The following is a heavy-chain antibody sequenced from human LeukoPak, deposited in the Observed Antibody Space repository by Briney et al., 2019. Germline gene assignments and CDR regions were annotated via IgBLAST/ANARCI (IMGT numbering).Heavy chain of an antibody. Sequence: SETLSLTCTVSGGSISSGGYYWSWIRPHPGKGLEWVGYIYYSGSTYYNPSLKSRVTISVDTSKNQFSLKLSSVTAADTAVYYCASGGVNCSGGSCYTFDYWGQGTLVTVSS. CDR3: ASGGVNCSGGSCYTFDY. D-gene: IGHD2-15*01. CDR2: IYYSGST. CDR1: GGSISSGGYY. V-gene: IGHV4-31*03. J-gene: IGHJ4*02.